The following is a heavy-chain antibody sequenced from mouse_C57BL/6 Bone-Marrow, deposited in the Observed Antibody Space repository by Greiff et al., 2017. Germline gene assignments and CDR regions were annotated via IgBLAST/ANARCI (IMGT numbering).Heavy chain of an antibody. D-gene: IGHD2-3*01. CDR1: GFNIKDDY. Sequence: EVQLQQSGAELVRPGASVKLSCPASGFNIKDDYIHWVKQRPEQGLEWIGWIDPETGDTEYASKFQGKATITSDTSSNTAYLHLSSLTSEYTAVYNCTSFDGNYFDFWGQGTPLTVAS. CDR3: TSFDGNYFDF. CDR2: IDPETGDT. V-gene: IGHV14-4*01. J-gene: IGHJ2*01.